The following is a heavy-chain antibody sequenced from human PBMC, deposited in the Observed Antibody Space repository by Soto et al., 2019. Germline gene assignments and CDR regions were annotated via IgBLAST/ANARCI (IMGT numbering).Heavy chain of an antibody. CDR1: GFSLSSSGVG. CDR2: IYWDDDK. D-gene: IGHD3-10*01. Sequence: QITLKESGPTLVKPTQTLTLTCTLSGFSLSSSGVGVGWIRLPPGKALERLALIYWDDDKRDSTSLKSRLTITKDTYNNQVVLTMNNMDPVDTATYYCARRYGSGNNYLWYVDLWGRGTLVTVSS. CDR3: ARRYGSGNNYLWYVDL. V-gene: IGHV2-5*02. J-gene: IGHJ2*01.